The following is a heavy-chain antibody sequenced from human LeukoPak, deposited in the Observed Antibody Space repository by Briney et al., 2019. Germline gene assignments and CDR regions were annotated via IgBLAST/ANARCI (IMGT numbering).Heavy chain of an antibody. V-gene: IGHV3-74*01. D-gene: IGHD4-11*01. Sequence: GGSLRLSCAASGFAVSMYWMHWVRQAPGKGLVWVSRLDTDVSSTDYADSVKGRFTISRDNAKNTLYLQMNSLRAEDTAVYYCTRGLQGIDYWGQGTLVTVSS. CDR2: LDTDVSST. CDR3: TRGLQGIDY. J-gene: IGHJ4*02. CDR1: GFAVSMYW.